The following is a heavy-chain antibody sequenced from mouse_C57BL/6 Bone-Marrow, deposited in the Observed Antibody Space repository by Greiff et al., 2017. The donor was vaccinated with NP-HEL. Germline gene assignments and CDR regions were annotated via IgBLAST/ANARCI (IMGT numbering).Heavy chain of an antibody. D-gene: IGHD1-1*01. CDR2: IYPGDGDT. J-gene: IGHJ4*01. CDR3: LLLRIRWGAMDY. V-gene: IGHV1-80*01. CDR1: GYAFSSYW. Sequence: QVQLKESGAELVKPGASVKISCKASGYAFSSYWMNWVKQRPGKGLEWIGQIYPGDGDTNYNGKFKGKATLTADKSSSTAYMQLSSLTSEDSAFYFCLLLRIRWGAMDYWCQGTSVTVSS.